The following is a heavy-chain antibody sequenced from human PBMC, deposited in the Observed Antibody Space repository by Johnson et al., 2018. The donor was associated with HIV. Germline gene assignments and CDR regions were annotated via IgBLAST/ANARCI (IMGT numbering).Heavy chain of an antibody. J-gene: IGHJ3*02. CDR1: GFTFSNYP. D-gene: IGHD5-12*01. CDR3: AKCRGLGARGAFDI. V-gene: IGHV3-30*18. CDR2: ISYDGSNK. Sequence: QVQLVESGGGVVRPGRSLRLSCVVSGFTFSNYPMHWVRQAPGKGLEWVAVISYDGSNKYYADSVKGRFTISRDNSKNTLYLQMSSLRAEDTAVYYCAKCRGLGARGAFDIWGHGTMVTVSS.